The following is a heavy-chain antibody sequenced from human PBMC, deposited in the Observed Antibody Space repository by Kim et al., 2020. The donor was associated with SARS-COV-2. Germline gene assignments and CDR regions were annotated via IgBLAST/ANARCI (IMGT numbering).Heavy chain of an antibody. CDR2: INPSGGST. CDR1: GYTFTSYY. Sequence: ASVKVSCKASGYTFTSYYMHWVRQAPGQGLEWMGIINPSGGSTSYAQKFQGRVTMTRDTSTSTVYMELSSLRSEDTAVYYCARVCDSSGYYYCGLDYWGQGTLVTVSS. CDR3: ARVCDSSGYYYCGLDY. D-gene: IGHD3-22*01. V-gene: IGHV1-46*01. J-gene: IGHJ4*02.